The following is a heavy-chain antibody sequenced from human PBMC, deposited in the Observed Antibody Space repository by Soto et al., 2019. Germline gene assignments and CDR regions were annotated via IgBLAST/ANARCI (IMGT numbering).Heavy chain of an antibody. J-gene: IGHJ6*02. D-gene: IGHD2-2*01. CDR2: ISYDGSNK. CDR3: ATGPAIVLVPAAMNYYYGMDV. V-gene: IGHV3-30*03. Sequence: QVQLVESGGGVVQPGRSLRLSCAASGFTFSSYGMHWVRQAPGKGLEWVAVISYDGSNKYYADSVKGRFTISRDNSKNTLYLQMNSLRAEDTVVYYWATGPAIVLVPAAMNYYYGMDVWGQGTTVTVSS. CDR1: GFTFSSYG.